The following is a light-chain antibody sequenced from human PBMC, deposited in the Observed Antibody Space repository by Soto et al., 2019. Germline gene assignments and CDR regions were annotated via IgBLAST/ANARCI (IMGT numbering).Light chain of an antibody. Sequence: QSVLTQPASVSGSPGQSITISCTGTSSDVGGYNYVCWYQQHPGKAPKLIMHDVTNRPSGVSDRFSGSKSGNTASLSISGLQAEDEADYYCSSYTSSGTVLFGGGTKVTVL. CDR2: DVT. CDR3: SSYTSSGTVL. V-gene: IGLV2-14*03. CDR1: SSDVGGYNY. J-gene: IGLJ2*01.